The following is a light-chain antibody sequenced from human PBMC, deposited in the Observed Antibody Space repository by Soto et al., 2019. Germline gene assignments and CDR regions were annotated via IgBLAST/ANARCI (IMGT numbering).Light chain of an antibody. CDR1: QSVSSSY. CDR3: HQYGSSAWT. CDR2: GAS. V-gene: IGKV3-20*01. Sequence: EIVSTQSPGTLSLSPGERATLSCRASQSVSSSYLAWYQQKPGQAPRLLIYGASSRATGIPDRFSGSGSGTDFTLTISRLEPEDFAVYYCHQYGSSAWTFGQGTKVDIK. J-gene: IGKJ1*01.